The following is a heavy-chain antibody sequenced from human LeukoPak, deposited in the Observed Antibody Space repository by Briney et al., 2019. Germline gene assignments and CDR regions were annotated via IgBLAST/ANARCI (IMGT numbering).Heavy chain of an antibody. Sequence: GGSLRLSCAASGFTFSSYAMSWVRQAPGKGLEWVSVISDSGDSTFYADSVKGRFTISRDNSKNTLFLQMNSLRAEDTAVYYCAKGLIGSRYSSLDYWGQGTPVTVSP. CDR1: GFTFSSYA. J-gene: IGHJ4*02. CDR2: ISDSGDST. CDR3: AKGLIGSRYSSLDY. V-gene: IGHV3-23*01. D-gene: IGHD2-15*01.